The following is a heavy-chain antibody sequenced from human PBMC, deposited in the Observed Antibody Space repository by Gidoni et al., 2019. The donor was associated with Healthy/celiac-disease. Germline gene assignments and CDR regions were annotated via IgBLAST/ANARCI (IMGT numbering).Heavy chain of an antibody. Sequence: QVQLVQSGAEVKKPGASVKVSCKASGYTFTSYYMHWVRQAPGQGLAWMGIINPSGGSTSYAQKFQGRVTMTRDTSTSTVYMELSSLRSEDTAVYYCARVGDSGYDFSYYGMDVWGQGTTVTVSS. CDR3: ARVGDSGYDFSYYGMDV. J-gene: IGHJ6*02. D-gene: IGHD5-12*01. CDR2: INPSGGST. CDR1: GYTFTSYY. V-gene: IGHV1-46*01.